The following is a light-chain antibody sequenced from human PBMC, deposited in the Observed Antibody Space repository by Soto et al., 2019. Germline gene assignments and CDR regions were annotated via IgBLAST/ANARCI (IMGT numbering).Light chain of an antibody. CDR1: SSDVGSYKL. V-gene: IGLV2-23*01. J-gene: IGLJ1*01. CDR2: EGS. CDR3: YSYAGSSTYV. Sequence: QSVLTQPASVSGSPGQSITISCTGTSSDVGSYKLVSWYRQHPGKAPKLMIYEGSERPSGVSNRFSGSKSGNTASLTISGLQAEDEADYYCYSYAGSSTYVFGTGTKVTVL.